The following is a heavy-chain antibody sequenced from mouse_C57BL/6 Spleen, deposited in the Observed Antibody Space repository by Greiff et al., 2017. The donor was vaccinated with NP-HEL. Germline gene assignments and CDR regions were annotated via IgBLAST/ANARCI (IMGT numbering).Heavy chain of an antibody. CDR2: IYPGSGST. J-gene: IGHJ2*01. CDR1: GYTFTSYW. V-gene: IGHV1-55*01. D-gene: IGHD1-1*01. CDR3: AREGYYGSGLDY. Sequence: QVQLQQPGAELVKPGASVKMSCKASGYTFTSYWITWVKQRPGQGLEWIGDIYPGSGSTNYNEKFKSKATLTVDTSSSTAYMQLSSLTSEDSAVYYCAREGYYGSGLDYWGQGTTLTVSS.